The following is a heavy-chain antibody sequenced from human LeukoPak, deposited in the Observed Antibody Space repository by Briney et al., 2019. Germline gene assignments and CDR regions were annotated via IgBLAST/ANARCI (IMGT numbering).Heavy chain of an antibody. V-gene: IGHV6-1*01. CDR1: GERVSSNGAA. D-gene: IGHD1-14*01. Sequence: SLTLSLTCAVSGERVSSNGAAWNWIRQSPSRGLEWLGRTYYRSQWCYDYPPSVTGRITISADSSKNQFSLFLASVTPDDTAVYYWARETEGDLRDRTGVDRYLQHWGQGTLVTVSS. J-gene: IGHJ1*01. CDR3: ARETEGDLRDRTGVDRYLQH. CDR2: TYYRSQWCY.